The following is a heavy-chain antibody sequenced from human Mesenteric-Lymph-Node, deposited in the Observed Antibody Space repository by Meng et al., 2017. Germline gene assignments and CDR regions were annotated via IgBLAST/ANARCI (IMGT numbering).Heavy chain of an antibody. J-gene: IGHJ4*02. CDR1: GFTFSNYA. D-gene: IGHD2-15*01. V-gene: IGHV3-23*01. Sequence: GESLKISCAASGFTFSNYAMSWVRQAPGKGLEWVSTISGGGGSTYYADSVKGRFTISRDNSKNTLYLQMNSLRAEDTAVYYCAKDLRDIVVVVAATGDWGQGTLVTVSS. CDR2: ISGGGGST. CDR3: AKDLRDIVVVVAATGD.